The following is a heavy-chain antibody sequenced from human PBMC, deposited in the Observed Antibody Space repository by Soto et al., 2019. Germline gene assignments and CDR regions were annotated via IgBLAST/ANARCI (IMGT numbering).Heavy chain of an antibody. Sequence: PSQPLSLTSPISGDSVSSNSAPWNWIRPSPSRGLEWLGRTYYRCKWYNDYAVSLKSRITINPDTSKNQFSLQLNSVTPEGTAVYYCARETEVGATLRYYGMDVWGQGTTVTVSS. CDR2: TYYRCKWYN. J-gene: IGHJ6*02. D-gene: IGHD1-26*01. V-gene: IGHV6-1*01. CDR3: ARETEVGATLRYYGMDV. CDR1: GDSVSSNSAP.